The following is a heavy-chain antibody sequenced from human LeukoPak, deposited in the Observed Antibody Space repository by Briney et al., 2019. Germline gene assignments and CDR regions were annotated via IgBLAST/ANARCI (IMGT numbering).Heavy chain of an antibody. CDR3: AREERRVSSRIDF. CDR1: GFTFSTYS. V-gene: IGHV3-21*01. J-gene: IGHJ4*02. D-gene: IGHD1-26*01. CDR2: ISTSSSYI. Sequence: GGSLRLSCAASGFTFSTYSMHWVRQAPGEGLEWVSSISTSSSYIYYADSVKGRFTISRGNAKNSLFLQMSGLRAEDTAVYYCAREERRVSSRIDFWGQGTLVTVSS.